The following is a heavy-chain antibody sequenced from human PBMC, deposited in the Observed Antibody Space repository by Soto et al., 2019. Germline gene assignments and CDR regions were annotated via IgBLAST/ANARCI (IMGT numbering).Heavy chain of an antibody. V-gene: IGHV1-69*01. D-gene: IGHD3-16*01. J-gene: IGHJ4*02. CDR1: GGNFNTFG. Sequence: QVQLVQSGAEVKKTGSSVKVSCKASGGNFNTFGFSWVRQAPGQGLEWMGGIIPFFGTAKYSQKFEDKITITADESTNTGYMDLRSLTFEDTAIYYCARSAPMEAGDKYYYDFWGQGALITVSS. CDR3: ARSAPMEAGDKYYYDF. CDR2: IIPFFGTA.